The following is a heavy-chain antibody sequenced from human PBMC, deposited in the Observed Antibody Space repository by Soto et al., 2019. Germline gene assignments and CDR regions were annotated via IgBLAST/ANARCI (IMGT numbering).Heavy chain of an antibody. CDR2: INSDGSSI. CDR3: ARVAYSSGWNPFDY. J-gene: IGHJ4*02. CDR1: GFTFSGYW. Sequence: LSLSCAPSGFTFSGYWMHWVRQAPGKGLVGVSRINSDGSSISYADSVKGRFTISRDNAKNTLYLQMNRLRAEDTAVYYCARVAYSSGWNPFDYWGQGTLVTVYS. V-gene: IGHV3-74*01. D-gene: IGHD6-19*01.